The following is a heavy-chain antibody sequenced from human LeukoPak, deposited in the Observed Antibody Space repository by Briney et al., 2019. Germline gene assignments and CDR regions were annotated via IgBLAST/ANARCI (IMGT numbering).Heavy chain of an antibody. CDR1: GFTFSSYA. CDR2: VYTGGDT. V-gene: IGHV3-66*01. D-gene: IGHD5-24*01. J-gene: IGHJ4*02. Sequence: GGSLRLSCAASGFTFSSYAMSWVRRAPGKGLEWVSIVYTGGDTYYTDSVKGRFTISRDNSENTLYLQMNSLRADDTAVYFCTRELATIEYWGQGTLVTVSS. CDR3: TRELATIEY.